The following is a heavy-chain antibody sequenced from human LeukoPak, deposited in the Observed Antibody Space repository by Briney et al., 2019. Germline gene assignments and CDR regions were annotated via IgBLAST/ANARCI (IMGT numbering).Heavy chain of an antibody. CDR1: GGSISSGGYS. Sequence: SQTLSLTCAVSGGSISSGGYSWSWIRQPPGKGLEWIGYIYYSGSTYYNPSLKSRVTISVDTSKNQFSLKLSSVTAADTAVYYCARERPSQSGPWGQGTLVTVSS. D-gene: IGHD3-10*01. V-gene: IGHV4-31*11. J-gene: IGHJ5*02. CDR3: ARERPSQSGP. CDR2: IYYSGST.